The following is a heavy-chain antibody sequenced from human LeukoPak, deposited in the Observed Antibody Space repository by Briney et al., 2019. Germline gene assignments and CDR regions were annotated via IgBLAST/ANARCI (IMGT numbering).Heavy chain of an antibody. CDR3: ARVNTVMAYYFDL. J-gene: IGHJ4*02. Sequence: PGGSLRLSCAASGFTVSTNCMTWVRPAPGKGLEWVSTIYSGGTTYYADSVMGRFTISRHNSTNTLYLQMNSLRTEDTAVYYCARVNTVMAYYFDLWGQGTLVTVSS. CDR1: GFTVSTNC. D-gene: IGHD5-18*01. CDR2: IYSGGTT. V-gene: IGHV3-53*04.